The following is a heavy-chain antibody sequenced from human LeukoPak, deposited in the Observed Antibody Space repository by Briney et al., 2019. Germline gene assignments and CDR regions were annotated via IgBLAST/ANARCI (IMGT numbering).Heavy chain of an antibody. V-gene: IGHV5-51*01. D-gene: IGHD6-13*01. J-gene: IGHJ5*02. CDR1: GYSFTSYW. CDR2: IYPGDSDT. Sequence: GESLKISCKGSGYSFTSYWIGWVRQMPGKGLEWMGIIYPGDSDTRYSPSFQGHVTISADKSISTAYLQWSRLRASHTAMYYCARGKVAAVGVKYTWFDPWGQGTLVTVSS. CDR3: ARGKVAAVGVKYTWFDP.